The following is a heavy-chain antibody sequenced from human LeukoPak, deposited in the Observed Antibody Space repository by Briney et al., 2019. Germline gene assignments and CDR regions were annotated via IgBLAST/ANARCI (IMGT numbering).Heavy chain of an antibody. D-gene: IGHD3-22*01. CDR1: GFTFRTYG. V-gene: IGHV3-30*02. CDR3: AKDSGYYYDSSPFDP. Sequence: GGSLRLSCAASGFTFRTYGMHWVRQAPGKGLEWVAFIWYGGDNKYYADSVKGRFTISRDNSKNTLYLQMNSLRAEDTAVYYCAKDSGYYYDSSPFDPWGQGTLVTVSS. J-gene: IGHJ5*02. CDR2: IWYGGDNK.